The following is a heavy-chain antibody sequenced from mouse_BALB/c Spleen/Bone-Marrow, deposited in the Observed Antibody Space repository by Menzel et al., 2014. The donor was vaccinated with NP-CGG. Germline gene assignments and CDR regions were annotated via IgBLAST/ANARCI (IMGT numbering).Heavy chain of an antibody. Sequence: EVKLVESGAELVKPGASVKLSCTASGFNIKDTYMHWVKQRPEQGLEWIGRIDPANGNTKYDPKFQGKATITADTPSNTAYLQLSSLTSEDTAVYYCANYYYGSSLFAYWGQGTLVTVSA. CDR3: ANYYYGSSLFAY. D-gene: IGHD1-1*01. J-gene: IGHJ3*01. CDR2: IDPANGNT. V-gene: IGHV14-3*02. CDR1: GFNIKDTY.